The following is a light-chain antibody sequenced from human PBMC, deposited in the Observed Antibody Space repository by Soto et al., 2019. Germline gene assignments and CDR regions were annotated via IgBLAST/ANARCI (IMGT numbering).Light chain of an antibody. J-gene: IGLJ1*01. V-gene: IGLV2-14*01. CDR2: EVS. CDR1: SSDVGAYNF. Sequence: QSVLTQPASVSGSPGQSITISCTGTSSDVGAYNFVSWYQHHPDKAPKLMISEVSNRLSGVSDRFSGSKSGNTASLTISGLQAEDEADYYCASLTTTSFVFGTGTEVTVL. CDR3: ASLTTTSFV.